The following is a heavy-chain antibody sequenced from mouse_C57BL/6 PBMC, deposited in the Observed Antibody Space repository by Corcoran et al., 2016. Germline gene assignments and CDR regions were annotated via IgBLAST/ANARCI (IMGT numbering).Heavy chain of an antibody. CDR3: ARKVLLREYFCDY. V-gene: IGHV14-3*01. Sequence: VQLPHSVTELVRPGASVKLSCTASGFHIKNTSMHWVKQRPEQGLEWIGRIDPANGNTKYAPKFQGNATITADTSSTTAYLQLSSLTSEDTAIYYCARKVLLREYFCDYWGQGTTLTVSS. CDR2: IDPANGNT. J-gene: IGHJ2*01. D-gene: IGHD1-1*01. CDR1: GFHIKNTS.